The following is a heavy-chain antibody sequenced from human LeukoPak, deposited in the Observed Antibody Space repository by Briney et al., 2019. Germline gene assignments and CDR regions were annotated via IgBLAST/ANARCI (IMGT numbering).Heavy chain of an antibody. CDR1: GGSISSSSYY. Sequence: WETLSLTCTVSGGSISSSSYYWGWIRQPPGKGLEWIGTIYYSGRTYYNPSLKSRVTISVDTSKNQFSLKLSSVTAADTAVYYCARLWSNGYNFDYWGQGTLVTVSS. CDR3: ARLWSNGYNFDY. V-gene: IGHV4-39*01. CDR2: IYYSGRT. D-gene: IGHD5-24*01. J-gene: IGHJ4*02.